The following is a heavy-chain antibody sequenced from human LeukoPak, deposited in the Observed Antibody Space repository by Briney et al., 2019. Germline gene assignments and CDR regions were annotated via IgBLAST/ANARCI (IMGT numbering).Heavy chain of an antibody. CDR2: IYPGDSDT. D-gene: IGHD6-19*01. CDR1: GYSFTSYW. Sequence: GESLKISCKGSGYSFTSYWIGWVRQMPGKGLEWMGIIYPGDSDTRYSPSFQGQVTISADKSISTAYLQWSSLKASDTVMYYCARQLYSSGWYGDNAFDIWGQGTMVTVSS. V-gene: IGHV5-51*01. J-gene: IGHJ3*02. CDR3: ARQLYSSGWYGDNAFDI.